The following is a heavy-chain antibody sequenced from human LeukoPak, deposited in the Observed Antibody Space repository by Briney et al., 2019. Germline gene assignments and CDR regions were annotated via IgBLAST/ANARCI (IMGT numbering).Heavy chain of an antibody. CDR1: GFTFSGYW. V-gene: IGHV3-7*04. J-gene: IGHJ5*02. Sequence: GGSLRLSCAASGFTFSGYWMSWVRQAPGKGPEWVANIKQDESEKYYVDSVKGRFTISRDNAKNSLYLQMNSLRAEDTAVYYCVRGGNYVWGSYDPWGQGTLVTVSS. D-gene: IGHD3-16*01. CDR2: IKQDESEK. CDR3: VRGGNYVWGSYDP.